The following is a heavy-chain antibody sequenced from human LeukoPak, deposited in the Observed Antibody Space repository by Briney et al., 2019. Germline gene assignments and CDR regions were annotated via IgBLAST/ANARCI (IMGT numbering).Heavy chain of an antibody. Sequence: GGSLRLSCSASGFIFRNYCMHWVRQAPGKGLEWVTFIRYDGSNKYYADSVKGRFTISRDNSMNTLYLQMNSLRAEDTAVFYCAKRRLGGTYPSAFDIWGQGTMVTVSS. CDR2: IRYDGSNK. V-gene: IGHV3-30*02. CDR1: GFIFRNYC. J-gene: IGHJ3*02. D-gene: IGHD1-26*01. CDR3: AKRRLGGTYPSAFDI.